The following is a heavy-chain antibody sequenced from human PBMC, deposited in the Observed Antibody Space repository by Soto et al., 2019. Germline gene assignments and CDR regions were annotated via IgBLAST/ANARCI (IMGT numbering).Heavy chain of an antibody. CDR3: ARESNYDFWSGYGPQGINNWFDP. D-gene: IGHD3-3*01. CDR2: IIPIFGTA. CDR1: GGTFSSYA. J-gene: IGHJ5*02. V-gene: IGHV1-69*13. Sequence: SVKVSCKASGGTFSSYAISWVRQAPGQGLEWMGGIIPIFGTANYAQKFQGRVTITADESTSTAYMELSSLRSEDTAVYYCARESNYDFWSGYGPQGINNWFDPWGQGTLVTVSS.